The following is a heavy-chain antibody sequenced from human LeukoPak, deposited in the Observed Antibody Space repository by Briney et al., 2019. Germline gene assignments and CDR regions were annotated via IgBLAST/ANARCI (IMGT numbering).Heavy chain of an antibody. CDR1: GFTFSSYA. CDR3: AKLSMVRGGHFDY. J-gene: IGHJ4*02. Sequence: GGSLRLSCAASGFTFSSYAMSWVRQAPGKGLEWVSAISGSGGSTYYADSVKGRFTIPRDNSKNTLYLQMNSLRAEDTAVYYCAKLSMVRGGHFDYWGQGTLVTVSS. CDR2: ISGSGGST. D-gene: IGHD3-10*01. V-gene: IGHV3-23*01.